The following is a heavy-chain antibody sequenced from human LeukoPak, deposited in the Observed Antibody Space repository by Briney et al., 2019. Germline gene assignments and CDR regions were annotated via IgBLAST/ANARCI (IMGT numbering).Heavy chain of an antibody. V-gene: IGHV3-9*01. D-gene: IGHD1-1*01. CDR1: GFTFDDYA. CDR3: AKDRRGNWSGSRFDY. CDR2: ISWNSGSI. Sequence: GGSLRLSCAASGFTFDDYAMHWVRQAPGKGLEWVSGISWNSGSIGYADSVKGRFTISRVNARNSLYLQMNSLRAEDTALYYCAKDRRGNWSGSRFDYWGQGTLVTVSS. J-gene: IGHJ4*02.